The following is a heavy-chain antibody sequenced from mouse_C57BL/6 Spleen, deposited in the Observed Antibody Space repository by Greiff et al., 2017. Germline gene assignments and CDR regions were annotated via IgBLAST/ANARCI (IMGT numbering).Heavy chain of an antibody. J-gene: IGHJ2*01. D-gene: IGHD1-1*01. CDR1: GYSFTGYY. V-gene: IGHV1-42*01. Sequence: EVKVVESGPELVKPGASVKISCKASGYSFTGYYMNWVKQSPEKSLEWIGEINPSTGGTTYNQKFKAKATLTVDKSSSTAYMQLKSLTSEDSAVYYCARIGSSGDFDYWGQGTTLTVSS. CDR3: ARIGSSGDFDY. CDR2: INPSTGGT.